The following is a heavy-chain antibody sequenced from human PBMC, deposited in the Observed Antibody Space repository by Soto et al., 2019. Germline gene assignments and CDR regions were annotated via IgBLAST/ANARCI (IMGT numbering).Heavy chain of an antibody. CDR3: ARDPPATRHGMDV. Sequence: SLRLSCAASGFTVSSNYMSWVRQAPGKGLEWVSXXXXXXXXXYADSVRGRFTISRDNSKNTLYLQMKSLRAEDTAVYYCARDPPATRHGMDVWGQGTTVTVSS. CDR1: GFTVSSNY. V-gene: IGHV3-53*01. J-gene: IGHJ6*02. CDR2: XXXXXXX.